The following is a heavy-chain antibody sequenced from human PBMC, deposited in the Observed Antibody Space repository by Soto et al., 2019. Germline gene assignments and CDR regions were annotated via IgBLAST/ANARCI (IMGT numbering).Heavy chain of an antibody. CDR1: GFIFSSYW. Sequence: EVQLVESGGGLVQPGGSLRLSCAASGFIFSSYWMHWVRQAPGKGLVWVSRINNDGSSTSYADSVKGRFTISRDNAKNTLYLQMNGLRAEDTAVYYCARAPMITFREGAMDVWGQGTTVTVSS. J-gene: IGHJ6*02. D-gene: IGHD3-16*01. CDR2: INNDGSST. V-gene: IGHV3-74*01. CDR3: ARAPMITFREGAMDV.